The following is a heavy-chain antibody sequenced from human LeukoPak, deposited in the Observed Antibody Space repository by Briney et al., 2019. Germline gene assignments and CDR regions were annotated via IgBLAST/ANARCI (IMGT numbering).Heavy chain of an antibody. Sequence: PSETLSLTCTVSGGSISSNSYYWGWIRQPPGKGLEWIGSIHYSGSTYYNPSLKSRVTISVDTSKNQFSLKLSSVTAADTAVYYCARRRMVRRWNWFDPWGQGTLVTVSS. CDR2: IHYSGST. V-gene: IGHV4-39*01. CDR3: ARRRMVRRWNWFDP. D-gene: IGHD3-10*01. CDR1: GGSISSNSYY. J-gene: IGHJ5*02.